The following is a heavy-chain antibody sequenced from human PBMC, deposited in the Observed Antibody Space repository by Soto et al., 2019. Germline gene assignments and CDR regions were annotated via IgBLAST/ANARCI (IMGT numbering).Heavy chain of an antibody. D-gene: IGHD3-10*01. J-gene: IGHJ5*02. CDR1: GGTFISYA. CDR3: ASKLTMVRVNWFDP. V-gene: IGHV1-69*01. CDR2: IIPIFGTA. Sequence: QVQLVQSGAEVKKPGSSVKVSCKASGGTFISYAISWVRQAPGQGLEWMGGIIPIFGTANYAEKFQGRVTITADDSTSTAYMELSSLRAQDSAVYYCASKLTMVRVNWFDPWGQGTLVTVSS.